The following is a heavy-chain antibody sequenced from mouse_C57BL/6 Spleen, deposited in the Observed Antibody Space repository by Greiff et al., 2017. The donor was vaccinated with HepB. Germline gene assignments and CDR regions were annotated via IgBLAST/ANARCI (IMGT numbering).Heavy chain of an antibody. Sequence: VQLQQSGPELVKPGASVKISCKASGYAFSSSWMNWVKQRPGKGLEWIGRIYPGDGDTNYNGKFKGKATLTADKSSSTAYMQLSSLTSEDSAVYFCARNAAQGYYYAMDYWGQGTSVTASS. J-gene: IGHJ4*01. CDR1: GYAFSSSW. D-gene: IGHD3-2*02. CDR2: IYPGDGDT. CDR3: ARNAAQGYYYAMDY. V-gene: IGHV1-82*01.